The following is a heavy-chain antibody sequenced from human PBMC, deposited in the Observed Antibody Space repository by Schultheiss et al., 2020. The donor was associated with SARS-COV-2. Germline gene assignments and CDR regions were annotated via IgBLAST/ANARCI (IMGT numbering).Heavy chain of an antibody. CDR1: GGSISGYF. V-gene: IGHV4-4*08. CDR3: ARRFHDYGASRFNWFDP. D-gene: IGHD4-17*01. J-gene: IGHJ5*02. Sequence: SQTLSLTCSVSGGSISGYFWSWIRQPPGKGLEWIGYFYNSGSPNYNPSLKSRVTISFDTSNNQLSLKLTSVTAADTAVYYCARRFHDYGASRFNWFDPWGHGTLVTVSS. CDR2: FYNSGSP.